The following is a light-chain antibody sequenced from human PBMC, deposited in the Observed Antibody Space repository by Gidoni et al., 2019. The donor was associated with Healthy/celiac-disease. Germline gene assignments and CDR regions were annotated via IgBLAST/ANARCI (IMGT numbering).Light chain of an antibody. CDR1: QIVSSN. Sequence: EIVMTQSPATLSVSPGERATLSCRASQIVSSNLAWYQQKPGQGPRLLIYGASTRATGIPARFGGSGSGTGFTLTISSLQSEDFAVYFCQQYNNWRPWTFGQGTKVEIK. CDR2: GAS. CDR3: QQYNNWRPWT. J-gene: IGKJ1*01. V-gene: IGKV3-15*01.